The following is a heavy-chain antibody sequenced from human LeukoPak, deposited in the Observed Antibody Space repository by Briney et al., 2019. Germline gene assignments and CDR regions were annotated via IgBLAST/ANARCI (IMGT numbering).Heavy chain of an antibody. CDR1: GFTFSSYW. CDR3: AKDGIVVVTPPYYYYYYMDV. J-gene: IGHJ6*03. CDR2: IKKDGSEK. D-gene: IGHD2-21*02. V-gene: IGHV3-7*03. Sequence: GGSLRLSCAASGFTFSSYWMSWVRQAPGKGLEWVANIKKDGSEKYYVDSVKGRFTISRDNAKTSLYLQMNSLRAEDTAVYYCAKDGIVVVTPPYYYYYYMDVWGKGTTVTISS.